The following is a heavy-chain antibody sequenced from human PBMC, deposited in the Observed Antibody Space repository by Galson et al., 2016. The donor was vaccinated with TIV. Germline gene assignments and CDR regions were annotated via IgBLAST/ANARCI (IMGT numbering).Heavy chain of an antibody. Sequence: SLRLSCAASGFTFSTKSMSWVRQAPGKGLEWVSAISDSGGTTYYADSVKGRFTISRDNSNNTLYLQMNSLRAEDRAVYYCAKGPGSYPYHYYGVDVWGQGTTVTV. CDR2: ISDSGGTT. V-gene: IGHV3-23*01. CDR3: AKGPGSYPYHYYGVDV. D-gene: IGHD3-16*02. CDR1: GFTFSTKS. J-gene: IGHJ6*02.